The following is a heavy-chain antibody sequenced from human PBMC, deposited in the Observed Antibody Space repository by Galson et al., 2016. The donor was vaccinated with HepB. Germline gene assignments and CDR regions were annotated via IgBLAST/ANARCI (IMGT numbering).Heavy chain of an antibody. CDR2: IIPLFGTV. V-gene: IGHV1-69*05. D-gene: IGHD1-7*01. Sequence: SVKVSCKASGTTFSTCAISWVRQAPGQGLEWMGGIIPLFGTVNYAQKFQGRLTLTRDTSISTAYMELSGLRSEDTAVYYCTRGVTGTTLIEYWGQGTLVTVSS. J-gene: IGHJ4*02. CDR1: GTTFSTCA. CDR3: TRGVTGTTLIEY.